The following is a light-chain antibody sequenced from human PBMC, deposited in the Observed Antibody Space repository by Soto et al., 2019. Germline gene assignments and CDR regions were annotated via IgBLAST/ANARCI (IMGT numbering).Light chain of an antibody. CDR2: GAS. J-gene: IGKJ4*01. CDR1: QSVSSN. CDR3: QQYNNWPPLT. Sequence: EIVLTQSPGTLSLSPGERATLSCRASQSVSSNLAWYQQKPVQAPRLLIYGASTRATGIPARFSGSGSGTEFTLTISSLQSEDFAVYYCQQYNNWPPLTFGGGTKVDI. V-gene: IGKV3-15*01.